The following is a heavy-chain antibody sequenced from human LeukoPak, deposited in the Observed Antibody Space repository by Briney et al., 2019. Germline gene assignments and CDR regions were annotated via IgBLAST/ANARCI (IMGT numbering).Heavy chain of an antibody. V-gene: IGHV3-23*01. CDR3: ARDGVDYGDYVDAFDI. Sequence: GGSLRLSCAASGFTFSSYAMSWVRQAPGKGLEWVSAISGSGGSTYYADSVKGRFTISRDNSKNTLYLQMNSLRAEDTAVYYCARDGVDYGDYVDAFDIWGQGTMVTVSS. CDR1: GFTFSSYA. CDR2: ISGSGGST. D-gene: IGHD4-17*01. J-gene: IGHJ3*02.